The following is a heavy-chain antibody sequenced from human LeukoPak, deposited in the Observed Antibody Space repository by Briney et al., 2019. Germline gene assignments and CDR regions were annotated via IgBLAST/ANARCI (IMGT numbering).Heavy chain of an antibody. CDR1: GDSISSSTYY. CDR3: ASSFYYDSRDY. J-gene: IGHJ4*02. Sequence: SETLSLTCNVSGDSISSSTYYWGWIRQPPGKGLEWIGEITPSGSTNYSPSLKSRVSISIDTSKKKLSLRLTSVTAADSAVYYCASSFYYDSRDYWGQGTLVTASS. V-gene: IGHV4-39*07. D-gene: IGHD3-22*01. CDR2: ITPSGST.